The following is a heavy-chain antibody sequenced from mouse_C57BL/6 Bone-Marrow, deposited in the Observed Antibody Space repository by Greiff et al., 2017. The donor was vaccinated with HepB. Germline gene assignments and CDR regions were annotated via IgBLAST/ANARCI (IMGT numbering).Heavy chain of an antibody. V-gene: IGHV5-12*01. CDR1: GFTFSDYY. Sequence: DVHLVESGGGLVQPGGSLKLSCAASGFTFSDYYMYWVRQTPEKRLEWVAYISNGGGSTYYPDTVKGRFTISRDNAKNTLYLQMSRLKSEDTAMYYCARGNSYFDVWGTGTTVTVSS. CDR2: ISNGGGST. CDR3: ARGNSYFDV. J-gene: IGHJ1*03.